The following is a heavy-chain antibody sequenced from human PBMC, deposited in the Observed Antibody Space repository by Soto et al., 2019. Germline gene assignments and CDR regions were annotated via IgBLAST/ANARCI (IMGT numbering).Heavy chain of an antibody. CDR2: ISADNGNT. CDR3: ARDAARYYYDSSGYEGY. CDR1: GYTFTSYG. Sequence: QVQLVQSGAEVKKPGASVKVSCKASGYTFTSYGISWVRQAPGQGLEWMGWISADNGNTNYAQKLQGRVTMTTDTSTSTAYMELRSLRSDDTAVYYCARDAARYYYDSSGYEGYWGQGTLVTVSS. D-gene: IGHD3-22*01. V-gene: IGHV1-18*01. J-gene: IGHJ4*02.